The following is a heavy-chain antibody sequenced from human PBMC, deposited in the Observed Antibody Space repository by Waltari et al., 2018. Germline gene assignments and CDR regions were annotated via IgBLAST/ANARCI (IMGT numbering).Heavy chain of an antibody. V-gene: IGHV4-61*01. CDR3: ARASRGSGFYYGYFDL. J-gene: IGHJ2*01. CDR1: GDSVSSSYY. Sequence: QVQLQESGPGLVKPSETLSLTCTVPGDSVSSSYYWSWIRQPPGKGLEWIGYIYYSGSTNYNPSLKSRVTISVDTSKNKFSLKLNSVTAADTAVYYCARASRGSGFYYGYFDLWGRGTLVIVSS. D-gene: IGHD3-3*01. CDR2: IYYSGST.